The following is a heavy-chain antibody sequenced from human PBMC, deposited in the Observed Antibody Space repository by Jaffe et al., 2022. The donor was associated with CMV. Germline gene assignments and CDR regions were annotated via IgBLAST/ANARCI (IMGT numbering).Heavy chain of an antibody. Sequence: QVQLQESGPGLVKPSQTLSLTCTVSGGSINSGGYYWTWIRQYPGKGLEWIGHIYNRGSTFYNPSLKGRVSISLDTSKNQFSLRLAAVTAADTAVYFCARDSLFCHGGGCFAYWGQGAPVTVSS. CDR1: GGSINSGGYY. V-gene: IGHV4-31*03. J-gene: IGHJ4*02. D-gene: IGHD6-19*01. CDR3: ARDSLFCHGGGCFAY. CDR2: IYNRGST.